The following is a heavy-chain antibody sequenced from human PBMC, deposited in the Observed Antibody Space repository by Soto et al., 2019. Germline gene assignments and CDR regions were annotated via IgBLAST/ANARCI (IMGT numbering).Heavy chain of an antibody. Sequence: PGGSLRLSCAASGFTFSSYATSWVRQAPGKGLEWVSAISGSGGSTYYADSVKGRFTISRDNSKNTLYLQMNSLRAEDTAVYYCAKDLSYDSSGPFDYWGQGTLVTVSS. CDR3: AKDLSYDSSGPFDY. D-gene: IGHD3-22*01. V-gene: IGHV3-23*01. J-gene: IGHJ4*01. CDR2: ISGSGGST. CDR1: GFTFSSYA.